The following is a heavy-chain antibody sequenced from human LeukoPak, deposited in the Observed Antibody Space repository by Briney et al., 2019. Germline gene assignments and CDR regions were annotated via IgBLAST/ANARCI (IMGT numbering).Heavy chain of an antibody. CDR2: ISGSGGST. V-gene: IGHV3-23*01. CDR3: AKDYGPLLASYYYYGMDV. CDR1: GFTFSSYA. Sequence: GGSLRLSCAASGFTFSSYAMSWVRQAPGKGLEWVSAISGSGGSTYYADSVKGRFTISRDNSKNTLYLQMNSLRAEDTAVYYCAKDYGPLLASYYYYGMDVWGQGTTVTVSS. D-gene: IGHD1-26*01. J-gene: IGHJ6*02.